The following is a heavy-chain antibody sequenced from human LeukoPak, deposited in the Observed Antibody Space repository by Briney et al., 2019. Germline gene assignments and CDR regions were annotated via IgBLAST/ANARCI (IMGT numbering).Heavy chain of an antibody. CDR1: GGSISSGGYS. CDR2: IYYSGST. J-gene: IGHJ4*02. CDR3: AGQQQLEIDGYYFDY. V-gene: IGHV4-61*08. Sequence: SQTLSLTCAVSGGSISSGGYSWSWIRQPPGKGLEWIGYIYYSGSTNYNPSLKSRVTISVDTSKNQFSLKLSSVTAADTAVYYCAGQQQLEIDGYYFDYWGQGTLVTVSS. D-gene: IGHD6-13*01.